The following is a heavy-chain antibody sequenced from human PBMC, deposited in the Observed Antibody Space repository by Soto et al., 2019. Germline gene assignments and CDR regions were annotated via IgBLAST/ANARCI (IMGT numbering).Heavy chain of an antibody. Sequence: EVQLVESGGGLVQPGGSLRLSCAASGFSVSSNYMSWIRQAPEKGLEWVSVVYRSGDTNYADSVKGRFTISRDTSKNTLYLHMNGLRADDTAVYYCAREAVFGLTMHYSHYMDVWGTGTTVTVSS. CDR1: GFSVSSNY. CDR3: AREAVFGLTMHYSHYMDV. V-gene: IGHV3-66*01. CDR2: VYRSGDT. D-gene: IGHD3-3*01. J-gene: IGHJ6*03.